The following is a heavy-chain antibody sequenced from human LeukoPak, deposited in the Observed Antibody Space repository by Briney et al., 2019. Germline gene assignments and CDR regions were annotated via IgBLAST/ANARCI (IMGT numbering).Heavy chain of an antibody. J-gene: IGHJ4*02. CDR1: GFTFSSYW. D-gene: IGHD1-26*01. V-gene: IGHV3-74*01. Sequence: GGPLRLSCAASGFTFSSYWMHWVRHAPGKGLVWVSHISRDGSGITFAASLKAPFPISRDTAKHTLYLQLNSLRAEDTAMYFCARGGLWNGGTYSVDFWGQGTLATVSS. CDR3: ARGGLWNGGTYSVDF. CDR2: ISRDGSGI.